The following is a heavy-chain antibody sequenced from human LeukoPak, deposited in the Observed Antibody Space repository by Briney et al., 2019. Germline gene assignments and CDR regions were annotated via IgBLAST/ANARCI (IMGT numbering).Heavy chain of an antibody. D-gene: IGHD5-18*01. CDR2: TSSTTSYI. V-gene: IGHV3-21*01. CDR1: GFNFSSYS. Sequence: GGSLTLPCSACGFNFSSYSMTRVPEARGLGLEEVISTSSTTSYIYYADSVKGRFTISRDNATNSMYLQMNSLRAEDTALYYCARGRLDGGYSYLDWFDPWGQGTLVTVSS. CDR3: ARGRLDGGYSYLDWFDP. J-gene: IGHJ5*02.